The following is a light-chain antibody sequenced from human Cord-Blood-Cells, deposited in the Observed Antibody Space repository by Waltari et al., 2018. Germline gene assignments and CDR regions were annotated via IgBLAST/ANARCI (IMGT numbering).Light chain of an antibody. V-gene: IGKV3-11*01. Sequence: EIVLTQSPATLSLSPGERATLSCRASQRVSSYLAWYQQKPGQAPRLLIYEASNRATGIPARFSGSGSGTDFTLTISSLEPEDFAVYYCQQRSNWPLALTFGGGTKVEIK. CDR1: QRVSSY. J-gene: IGKJ4*01. CDR3: QQRSNWPLALT. CDR2: EAS.